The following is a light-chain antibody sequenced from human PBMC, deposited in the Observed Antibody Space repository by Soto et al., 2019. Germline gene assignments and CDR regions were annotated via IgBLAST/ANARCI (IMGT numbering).Light chain of an antibody. CDR3: QSYDSSLSGYV. J-gene: IGLJ1*01. CDR2: ANI. Sequence: QSVLTQPPSVSGAPGQRDTISCTGSGSNIGAGYDVHWYQQLPGTAPKLLIFANINRPSGVPDRFSGSKSGTSASLAITGLRAEDEADYYCQSYDSSLSGYVFGTGTKVTVL. V-gene: IGLV1-40*01. CDR1: GSNIGAGYD.